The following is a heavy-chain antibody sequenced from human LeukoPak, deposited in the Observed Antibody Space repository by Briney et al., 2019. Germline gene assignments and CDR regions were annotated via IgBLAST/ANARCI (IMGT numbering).Heavy chain of an antibody. CDR1: GFTFSSHS. CDR2: ISSSSTYI. CDR3: ARDWFAGGVGEKEN. D-gene: IGHD3-10*01. J-gene: IGHJ4*02. V-gene: IGHV3-21*01. Sequence: GGSLRLSCAASGFTFSSHSMNWVRQAPGKGLEWVSSISSSSTYIYYADSVKGRFTISRDNARNSLYLQMNSLRVEDTAVYYCARDWFAGGVGEKENGGQGTLVTVSS.